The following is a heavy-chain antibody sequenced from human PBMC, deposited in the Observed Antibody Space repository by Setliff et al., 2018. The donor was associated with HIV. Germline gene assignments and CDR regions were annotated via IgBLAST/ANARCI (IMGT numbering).Heavy chain of an antibody. J-gene: IGHJ3*02. D-gene: IGHD1-26*01. CDR1: GGSMRNYY. CDR3: ARHRPWEVDVFGI. V-gene: IGHV4-59*08. Sequence: SETLSLTCSVSGGSMRNYYWSWIRQPPRKGLEWVGYISYNGITTYNPSLKSRVTISVDTSKNQFSLKLTSVTAADTAVYYCARHRPWEVDVFGIWGQGTMVTVSS. CDR2: ISYNGIT.